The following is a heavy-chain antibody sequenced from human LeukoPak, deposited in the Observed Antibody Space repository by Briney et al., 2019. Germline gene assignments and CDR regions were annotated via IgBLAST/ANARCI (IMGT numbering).Heavy chain of an antibody. J-gene: IGHJ6*03. CDR3: ARDLGAQTTATVVTPYYYYMDV. V-gene: IGHV3-11*01. Sequence: GGSLRLSCAASGFTFSGYYMSWIRQAPGKGQERVSYISSSGSTIYYADSVKGRFTISRDNAKNSLYLQMNSLRAEDTAVYYCARDLGAQTTATVVTPYYYYMDVWGKGTTVTVSS. CDR2: ISSSGSTI. CDR1: GFTFSGYY. D-gene: IGHD4-23*01.